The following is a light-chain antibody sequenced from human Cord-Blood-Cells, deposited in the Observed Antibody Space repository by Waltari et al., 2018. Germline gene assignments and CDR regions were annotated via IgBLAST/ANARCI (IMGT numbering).Light chain of an antibody. Sequence: DIQMTQSPSTLSASVGDRVTITCRASQSISSWLSWYQQKPGTAPKLLIYKASSLESGVPSRFSGSGSWTEFTLTISSLQPDDFATYYCQQYNSYSWTFGQGTKVEIK. CDR1: QSISSW. CDR2: KAS. CDR3: QQYNSYSWT. J-gene: IGKJ1*01. V-gene: IGKV1-5*03.